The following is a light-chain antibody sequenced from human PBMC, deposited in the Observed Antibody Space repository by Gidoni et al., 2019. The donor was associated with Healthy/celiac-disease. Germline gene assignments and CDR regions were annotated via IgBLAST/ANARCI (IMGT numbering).Light chain of an antibody. V-gene: IGKV3-15*01. CDR3: QQYNNWPSLYT. J-gene: IGKJ2*01. CDR2: GAS. CDR1: QSVSSN. Sequence: EIVMTQSPATLSVSPGERATLSCRASQSVSSNLAWYKQKPGQAPRLLIYGASTRATGIPARFSGSGSGTEFTLTISSLQSEDFAVYYCQQYNNWPSLYTFGQGTKLEIK.